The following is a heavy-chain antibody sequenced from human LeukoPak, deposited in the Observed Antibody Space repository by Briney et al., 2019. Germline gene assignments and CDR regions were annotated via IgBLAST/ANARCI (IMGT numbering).Heavy chain of an antibody. CDR2: ITSSGSSM. Sequence: PGGSLRLSCAGSGFTFSGYSLNWVRQAPGKGLEWVSSITSSGSSMYYADSVKGRFTISRDNAESSVYLQMNSLRVDDTGPYYCTRDIDDVLTGDDAFDVWGQGTVVTVSS. D-gene: IGHD3-9*01. V-gene: IGHV3-21*03. CDR1: GFTFSGYS. CDR3: TRDIDDVLTGDDAFDV. J-gene: IGHJ3*01.